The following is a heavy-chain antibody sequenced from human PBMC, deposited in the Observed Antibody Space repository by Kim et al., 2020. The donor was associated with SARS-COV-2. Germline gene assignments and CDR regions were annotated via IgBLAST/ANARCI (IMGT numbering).Heavy chain of an antibody. CDR1: GYSFTNYW. V-gene: IGHV5-51*01. CDR2: IYPGDSDT. CDR3: ARPNFYGDCYYFDY. D-gene: IGHD4-17*01. Sequence: GESLKISCKASGYSFTNYWIGWVRQTPGKGLEWMGIIYPGDSDTRYSPSFQGQVTISADKSINTAYLQWNSLKASDIAVYYCARPNFYGDCYYFDYWGPG. J-gene: IGHJ4*02.